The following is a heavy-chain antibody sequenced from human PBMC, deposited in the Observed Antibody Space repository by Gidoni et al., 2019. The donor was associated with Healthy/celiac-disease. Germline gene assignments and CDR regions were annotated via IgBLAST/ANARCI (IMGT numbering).Heavy chain of an antibody. J-gene: IGHJ3*02. CDR2: IYYSGST. CDR1: GGSISSGDYY. D-gene: IGHD3-22*01. Sequence: QVQLQESGPGLVKPSQTLSLTCTVSGGSISSGDYYWSWIRQPPGKGLEWIGYIYYSGSTYYNPSLKSRVTISVDTSKNQFSLKLSSVTAADTAVYYCARETYYYDSSGPTGAFDIWGQGTMVTVSS. V-gene: IGHV4-30-4*01. CDR3: ARETYYYDSSGPTGAFDI.